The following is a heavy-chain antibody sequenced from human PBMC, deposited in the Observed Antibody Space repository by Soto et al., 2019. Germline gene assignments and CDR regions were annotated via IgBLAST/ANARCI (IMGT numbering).Heavy chain of an antibody. J-gene: IGHJ4*02. CDR1: GYTFTTYY. CDR3: AREGHCGGDCYPDY. Sequence: GASVKVSCKASGYTFTTYYMHWVRQAPGQGLEWMGIISPSSGGTTYAQKFQGRVTMTGDTSTSTVYMELSSLRSEDTAMYYCAREGHCGGDCYPDYWGQGTLVTVSS. CDR2: ISPSSGGT. V-gene: IGHV1-46*01. D-gene: IGHD2-21*02.